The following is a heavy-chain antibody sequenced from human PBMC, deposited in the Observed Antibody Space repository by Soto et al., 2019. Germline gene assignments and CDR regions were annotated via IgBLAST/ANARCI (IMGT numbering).Heavy chain of an antibody. CDR2: VYYTGTT. J-gene: IGHJ4*02. D-gene: IGHD4-4*01. CDR1: GGSIRTGDYY. CDR3: GRHSRDDYSHGGSGIPDS. Sequence: PSETLSLTCTVSGGSIRTGDYYWVWIRQTPGRGLEWIGSVYYTGTTYYTPSLQGRVTMSADTSKNTFFLELRSVTAADTAVYFCGRHSRDDYSHGGSGIPDSWGPGTLVTVSS. V-gene: IGHV4-39*01.